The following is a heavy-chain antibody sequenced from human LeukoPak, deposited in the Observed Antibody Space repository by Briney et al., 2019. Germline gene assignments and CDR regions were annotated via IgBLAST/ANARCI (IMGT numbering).Heavy chain of an antibody. CDR2: IYYSGST. D-gene: IGHD3-10*01. Sequence: PSETLSLTCTVSGGSISSSSYYWGWIRQPPGKGLEWIGYIYYSGSTNYNPSLKSRVTISVDTSKNQFSLKLSSVTAADTAVYYCARAVTMVRGVMARPGMYYFDYWGQGTLVTVSS. CDR3: ARAVTMVRGVMARPGMYYFDY. V-gene: IGHV4-61*05. CDR1: GGSISSSSYY. J-gene: IGHJ4*02.